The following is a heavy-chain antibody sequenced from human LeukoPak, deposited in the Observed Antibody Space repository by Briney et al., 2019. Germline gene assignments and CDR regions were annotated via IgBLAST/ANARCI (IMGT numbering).Heavy chain of an antibody. D-gene: IGHD3-22*01. CDR1: GGSISSGDYS. CDR2: IYNSGNT. V-gene: IGHV4-30-4*07. CDR3: ARTAYDSSDFYRFDY. Sequence: SETLSLTCAVSGGSISSGDYSWSWIRQPPGEGLEWIGFIYNSGNTYYNPSLKSRVTLSVDTSKNQFSLNLSSVTAADTAVYYCARTAYDSSDFYRFDYWGQGTLVTVSS. J-gene: IGHJ4*02.